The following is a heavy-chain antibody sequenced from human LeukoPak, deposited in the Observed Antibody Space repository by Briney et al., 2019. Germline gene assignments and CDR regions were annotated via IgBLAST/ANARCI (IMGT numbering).Heavy chain of an antibody. CDR2: ISWNSGSI. V-gene: IGHV3-9*01. CDR1: GFTFSSYA. CDR3: AKSTHCSGGSCYGTPLDY. Sequence: GGSLRLSCAASGFTFSSYAMHWVRQAPGKGLEWVSGISWNSGSIGYADSVKGRFTISRDNAKNSLYLQMNSLRAEDTALYYCAKSTHCSGGSCYGTPLDYWGQGTLVTVSS. D-gene: IGHD2-15*01. J-gene: IGHJ4*02.